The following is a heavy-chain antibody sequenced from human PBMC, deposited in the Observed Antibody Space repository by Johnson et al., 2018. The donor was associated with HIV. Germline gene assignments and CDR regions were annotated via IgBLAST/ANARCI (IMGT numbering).Heavy chain of an antibody. Sequence: VQLVESGGGVVQPGRSLRLSCAASGFTFSNAWMSWVRQAPGKGLEWVSVIYSGSIGYADSVKGRFTISRDNAKKSLYRQMNSLRDEDTALYYCARGRPWGWELRRDAFDIWGQGTMVTVSS. CDR1: GFTFSNAW. J-gene: IGHJ3*02. V-gene: IGHV3-66*01. CDR3: ARGRPWGWELRRDAFDI. CDR2: IYSGSI. D-gene: IGHD3-16*01.